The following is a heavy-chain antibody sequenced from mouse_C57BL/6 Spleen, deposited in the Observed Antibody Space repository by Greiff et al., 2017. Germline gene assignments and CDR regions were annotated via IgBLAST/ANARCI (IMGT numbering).Heavy chain of an antibody. CDR2: IDPETGGT. Sequence: QVQLQQSGAELVRPGASVTLSCKASGYTFTDYEMHWVKQTPVHGLEWIGAIDPETGGTAYNQKFKGKAILTADKSSSTAYMELRSLTSEDSAVYYCTRDLGRRCYWGQGTTLTVSS. CDR3: TRDLGRRCY. D-gene: IGHD4-1*01. V-gene: IGHV1-15*01. J-gene: IGHJ2*01. CDR1: GYTFTDYE.